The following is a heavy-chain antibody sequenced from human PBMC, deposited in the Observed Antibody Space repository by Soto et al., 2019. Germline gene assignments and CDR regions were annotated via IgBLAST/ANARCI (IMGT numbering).Heavy chain of an antibody. CDR2: IYYSGST. CDR3: ARPKLERRLNAFDI. CDR1: HGSRTIRSYY. Sequence: SDNPSLTCTVPHGSRTIRSYYWRWIRQPQGKGLEWIGTIYYSGSTYYSPPLKSPVSISVDTSKNQFSLRLSSVTAADTAVYYCARPKLERRLNAFDIWGQGTMVT. D-gene: IGHD1-1*01. V-gene: IGHV4-39*01. J-gene: IGHJ3*02.